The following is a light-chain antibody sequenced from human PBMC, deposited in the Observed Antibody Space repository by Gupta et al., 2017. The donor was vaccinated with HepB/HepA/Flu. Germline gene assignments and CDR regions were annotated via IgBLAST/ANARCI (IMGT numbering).Light chain of an antibody. Sequence: DIQMTQSPSSVSAAVGDRVTVSCRASQDISRWLAWFRKKPGKAPKLLIYSASSLYSGVPSRFSASGSGTDFTLTISILQPEDFGTYYFLQAKSYPITSGQWRRLEIK. CDR1: QDISRW. CDR2: SAS. V-gene: IGKV1-12*01. J-gene: IGKJ5*01. CDR3: LQAKSYPIT.